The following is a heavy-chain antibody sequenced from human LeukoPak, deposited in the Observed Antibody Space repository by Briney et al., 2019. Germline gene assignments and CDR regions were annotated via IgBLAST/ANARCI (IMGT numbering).Heavy chain of an antibody. CDR1: GDSINSYH. CDR2: VYYSGST. Sequence: SETLSLTCSVSGDSINSYHWTWIRQPPGRGLEWIGYVYYSGSTNYNPSLKGRVTISLDTSNNQFSLKLSSVTAADTAVYYCARELRAAAARYGANWFDPWGQGTLVTVSS. J-gene: IGHJ5*02. D-gene: IGHD6-13*01. V-gene: IGHV4-59*12. CDR3: ARELRAAAARYGANWFDP.